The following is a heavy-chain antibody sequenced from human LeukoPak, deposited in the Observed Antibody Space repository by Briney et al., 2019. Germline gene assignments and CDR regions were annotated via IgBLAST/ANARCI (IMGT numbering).Heavy chain of an antibody. V-gene: IGHV4-34*01. J-gene: IGHJ3*02. CDR3: ARGGDSSAYYLLDAFDI. CDR1: GGSFSGYY. D-gene: IGHD3-22*01. Sequence: SETLSLSCAVYGGSFSGYYWSWIRQSPGKGLEWIGEINHSGSTNYTPSLKSRVTISVDTSKNQFSLKLSYVTAADTAVYYCARGGDSSAYYLLDAFDIWGQGTMVTVSS. CDR2: INHSGST.